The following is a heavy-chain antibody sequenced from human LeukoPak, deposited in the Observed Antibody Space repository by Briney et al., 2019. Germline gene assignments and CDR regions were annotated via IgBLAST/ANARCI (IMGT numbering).Heavy chain of an antibody. V-gene: IGHV4-39*01. J-gene: IGHJ4*02. D-gene: IGHD3-10*01. Sequence: SETLSLTCTVSGVSISSSSYYWGWIRQPPGKGLEWIGSIYYSGSPYYNPSLKSRVTISVDTSKTQFSLKLSSVTAADTAVYYCARRTTMIRPSDSWGQGTLVTVSS. CDR3: ARRTTMIRPSDS. CDR1: GVSISSSSYY. CDR2: IYYSGSP.